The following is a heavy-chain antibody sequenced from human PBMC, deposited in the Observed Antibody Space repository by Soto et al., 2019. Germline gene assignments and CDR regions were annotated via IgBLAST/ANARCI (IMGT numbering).Heavy chain of an antibody. J-gene: IGHJ5*02. V-gene: IGHV1-69*01. D-gene: IGHD5-12*01. CDR1: GGTFSSYA. CDR2: IIPIFGTA. Sequence: QVQLVQSGAEVKKPGSSVKVSCKASGGTFSSYAISWVRQAPGQGLEWMGGIIPIFGTANYAQKFQGRVTITADESTSTAYMAVGSLRSEDTAVYYCARDTAVAIITSWFAPWGQGTLVTVSS. CDR3: ARDTAVAIITSWFAP.